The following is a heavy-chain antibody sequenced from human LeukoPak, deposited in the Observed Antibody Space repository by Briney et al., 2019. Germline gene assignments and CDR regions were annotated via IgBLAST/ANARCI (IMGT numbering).Heavy chain of an antibody. D-gene: IGHD2-8*02. V-gene: IGHV3-74*01. CDR3: ARDMETGGRAFDS. CDR2: IRTDGGST. CDR1: GFRFSNHW. Sequence: PGGSLRLSCAASGFRFSNHWIHWVRQAPAKGLVWVSRIRTDGGSTAYADFVKGRFTISRDNAKNTVYLQMNSLRADDTAVYYCARDMETGGRAFDSWGQGTLVTVSS. J-gene: IGHJ4*02.